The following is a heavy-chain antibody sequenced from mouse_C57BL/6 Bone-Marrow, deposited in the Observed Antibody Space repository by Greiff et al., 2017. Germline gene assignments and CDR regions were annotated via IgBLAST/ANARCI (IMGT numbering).Heavy chain of an antibody. J-gene: IGHJ3*01. Sequence: QVQLQQSGAELVRPGASVKLSCKASGYTFTDSYINWVKPRPGQGLEWIARIYPGSGNTYYNEKFKGKATLTAEKSSSTAYMQLSSLTSEDSAVXFCAIYYYGSTFAYWGQGTLVTVSA. CDR3: AIYYYGSTFAY. D-gene: IGHD1-1*01. V-gene: IGHV1-76*01. CDR1: GYTFTDSY. CDR2: IYPGSGNT.